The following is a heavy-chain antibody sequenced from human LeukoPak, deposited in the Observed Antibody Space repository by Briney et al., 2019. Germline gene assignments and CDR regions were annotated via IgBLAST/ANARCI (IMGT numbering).Heavy chain of an antibody. V-gene: IGHV3-7*03. D-gene: IGHD1-26*01. J-gene: IGHJ4*02. CDR1: GFPFSSYS. Sequence: GGSLRLSCAASGFPFSSYSMTWVRQAPGKGLEWVANIKPDGTTKFYVDSVKGRFTISRDNSKNTLYLQMNSLRAEDTAVYYCAKGRYYASYWGQGTLVTVSS. CDR3: AKGRYYASY. CDR2: IKPDGTTK.